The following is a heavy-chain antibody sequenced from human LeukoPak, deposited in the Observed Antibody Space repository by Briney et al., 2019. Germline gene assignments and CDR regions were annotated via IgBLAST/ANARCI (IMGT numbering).Heavy chain of an antibody. CDR3: ARVISDCTNFNCFKGYFDY. CDR1: GYTFTDYA. CDR2: INGGNGNT. Sequence: ASVKVSCKASGYTFTDYAIHWVRQAPGQSLEWMGWINGGNGNTKYSQKFQVRVTITRDTSANTAYMELSSLGSEDTTIYYCARVISDCTNFNCFKGYFDYWGQGTPVTVSS. J-gene: IGHJ4*01. V-gene: IGHV1-3*01. D-gene: IGHD2-8*01.